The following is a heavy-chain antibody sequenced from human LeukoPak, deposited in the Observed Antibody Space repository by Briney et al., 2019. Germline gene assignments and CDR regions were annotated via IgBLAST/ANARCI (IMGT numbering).Heavy chain of an antibody. Sequence: SVKVSCKASGGTFSSYAISWVRQAPGQGLEWMGGIIPIFGTANYAQKFQGRVTITADKSTSTAYMELSSLRSEDTAVYYCATELGFIGDFYWGQGTLVTVSS. CDR1: GGTFSSYA. J-gene: IGHJ4*02. CDR3: ATELGFIGDFY. CDR2: IIPIFGTA. D-gene: IGHD7-27*01. V-gene: IGHV1-69*06.